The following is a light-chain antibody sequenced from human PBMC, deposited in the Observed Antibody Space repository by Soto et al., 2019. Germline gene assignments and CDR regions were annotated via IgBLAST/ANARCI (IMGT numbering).Light chain of an antibody. V-gene: IGKV3-20*01. CDR1: QSVSSNY. J-gene: IGKJ5*01. CDR3: QQFGTSPPST. CDR2: GAS. Sequence: EIVLTQSPGTLSLSPGERATLSCRASQSVSSNYLAWYQQKPGQAPRPLIYGASSRATGIPDRFSGSGSGTDFTLTISRLEPEDFAVYYCQQFGTSPPSTFGQGTRLEMK.